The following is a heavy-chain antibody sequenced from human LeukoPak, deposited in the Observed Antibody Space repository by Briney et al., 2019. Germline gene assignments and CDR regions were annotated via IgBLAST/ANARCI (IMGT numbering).Heavy chain of an antibody. CDR2: ISSNSRYI. Sequence: KSGGSLRLSCAASGFTFSSYDMNWVRQAPGKGLEWVSSISSNSRYIYYADSLKGRFTISRDNAKNSLYLQMNSLGAEDTAVYYCAREPSSGYQPIDCWGQGTLVTVSS. D-gene: IGHD5-12*01. CDR3: AREPSSGYQPIDC. V-gene: IGHV3-21*01. J-gene: IGHJ4*02. CDR1: GFTFSSYD.